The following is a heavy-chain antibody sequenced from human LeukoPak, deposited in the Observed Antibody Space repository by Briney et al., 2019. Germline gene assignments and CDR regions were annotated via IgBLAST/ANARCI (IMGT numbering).Heavy chain of an antibody. Sequence: ASVKVSCKASGYTFTSYDINWVRQPTGQGLEWMGWMNPNSGNTGYAQKFQGRVTMTRNTSISTAYMELSSLRSEDTAVYYCARGGSSPVPYYYYYYMDVWGKGTTVTVSS. J-gene: IGHJ6*03. CDR3: ARGGSSPVPYYYYYYMDV. CDR2: MNPNSGNT. D-gene: IGHD6-6*01. CDR1: GYTFTSYD. V-gene: IGHV1-8*01.